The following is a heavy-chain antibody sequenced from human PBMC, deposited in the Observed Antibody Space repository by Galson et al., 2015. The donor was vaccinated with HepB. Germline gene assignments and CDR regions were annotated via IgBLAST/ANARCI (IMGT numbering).Heavy chain of an antibody. CDR1: GFTFSSYG. J-gene: IGHJ5*02. V-gene: IGHV3-33*01. CDR2: IWSDGSNK. CDR3: AREGYGGNSGEGWYNWFDP. D-gene: IGHD4-23*01. Sequence: SLRLSCAASGFTFSSYGMHWVRQAPGKGLEWVAVIWSDGSNKYYADSVKGRFTISRDNSKNTLYLQMNSLRAEDTAVYYCAREGYGGNSGEGWYNWFDPWGQGTLVTVSS.